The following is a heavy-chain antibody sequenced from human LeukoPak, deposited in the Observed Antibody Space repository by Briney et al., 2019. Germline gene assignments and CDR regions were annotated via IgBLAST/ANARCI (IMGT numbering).Heavy chain of an antibody. V-gene: IGHV4-34*01. J-gene: IGHJ4*02. D-gene: IGHD3-9*01. CDR2: INHGGST. CDR1: GGSFSGYY. CDR3: ARGTVLRYFDWSEQRGYFGY. Sequence: SETLSLTCAVYGGSFSGYYWSWIRQPPGKGLEWIGEINHGGSTNYNPSLKSRVTISVDTSKNQFSLKLSSVTAADTAVYYCARGTVLRYFDWSEQRGYFGYWGQGTLVTVSS.